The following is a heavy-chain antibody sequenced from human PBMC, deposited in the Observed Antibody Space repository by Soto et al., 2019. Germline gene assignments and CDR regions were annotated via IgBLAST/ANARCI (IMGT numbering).Heavy chain of an antibody. CDR1: GGTFTTYA. CDR2: IIPMYNKA. D-gene: IGHD4-4*01. CDR3: ARGYSGGYYYAMDV. J-gene: IGHJ6*02. Sequence: QVQLVQSGAEVKKPGSSMRVSCQASGGTFTTYAFNWVRQAPGQGLEWMGGIIPMYNKANYAPNFLGRVTISADPSTSTAYMELTTLRSEDTAVYFCARGYSGGYYYAMDVWGQGTTVTVSS. V-gene: IGHV1-69*01.